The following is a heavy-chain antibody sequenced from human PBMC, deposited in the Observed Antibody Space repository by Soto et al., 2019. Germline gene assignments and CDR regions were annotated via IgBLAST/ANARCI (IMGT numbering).Heavy chain of an antibody. CDR2: INAGNGNT. V-gene: IGHV1-3*01. D-gene: IGHD6-19*01. J-gene: IGHJ5*02. CDR1: GYTFTNYA. CDR3: ANSSGWSQKLT. Sequence: AALKVSCKASGYTFTNYAMHWVRQAPGQRLEWMGWINAGNGNTKYSQKFQGRVTITRDTSASTAYMELSSLRSEDTAVYYCANSSGWSQKLTWGQGTLVTVSS.